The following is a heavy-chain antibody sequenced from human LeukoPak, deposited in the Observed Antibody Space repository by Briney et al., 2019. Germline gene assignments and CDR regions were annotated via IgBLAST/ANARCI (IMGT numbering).Heavy chain of an antibody. Sequence: PGTSLRLSCAASGFTFTGYRFHWVRQAPGKGLEWVAVIWYDGTNKYYADSVKGRFIISRDNSKNTLYLQMNSLRAEDTAVYYCAWELTPFDYWGQGTLVTVSS. CDR3: AWELTPFDY. CDR1: GFTFTGYR. CDR2: IWYDGTNK. D-gene: IGHD4/OR15-4a*01. V-gene: IGHV3-33*01. J-gene: IGHJ4*02.